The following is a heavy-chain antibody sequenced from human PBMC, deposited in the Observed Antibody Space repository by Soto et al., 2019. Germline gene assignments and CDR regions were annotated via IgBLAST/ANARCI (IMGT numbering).Heavy chain of an antibody. CDR3: ARYGSGSYYNVRGVWFDP. J-gene: IGHJ5*02. Sequence: PSETLSLTCTVSGGSISSYYWSWIRPPPGKGLEWIGYIYYSGSTNYNPSLKSRVTISVDTSKNQFSLKLSSVTAADTAVYYCARYGSGSYYNVRGVWFDPWGQGTLVTVSS. CDR1: GGSISSYY. CDR2: IYYSGST. D-gene: IGHD3-10*01. V-gene: IGHV4-59*01.